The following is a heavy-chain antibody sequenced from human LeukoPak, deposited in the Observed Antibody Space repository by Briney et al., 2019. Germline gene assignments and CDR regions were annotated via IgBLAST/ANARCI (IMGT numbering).Heavy chain of an antibody. V-gene: IGHV3-23*01. CDR3: AKKGWPTTYFDY. CDR2: ISGSGGST. D-gene: IGHD1-1*01. CDR1: GFTISSYA. J-gene: IGHJ4*02. Sequence: GGSLRLSCAASGFTISSYAMSWVRQAPGKGLEWVSAISGSGGSTYYADSVKGRFTISRDNSKNTLYLQMNSLRAEDTAVYYCAKKGWPTTYFDYWGQGTLVTVSS.